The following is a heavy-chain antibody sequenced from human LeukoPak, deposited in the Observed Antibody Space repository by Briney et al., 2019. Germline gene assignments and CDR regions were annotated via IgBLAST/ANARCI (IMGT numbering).Heavy chain of an antibody. D-gene: IGHD3-10*01. CDR2: MNPNSGNT. Sequence: ASVKVSCKASGYTFTSYDINWVRQATGQGLEWMGWMNPNSGNTGYAQRFQGRVTMTRNTSISTAYMELSSLRSEDTAVYYCAALLLWFGESPSEDYYGMDVWGQGTTVTVSS. J-gene: IGHJ6*02. CDR3: AALLLWFGESPSEDYYGMDV. V-gene: IGHV1-8*01. CDR1: GYTFTSYD.